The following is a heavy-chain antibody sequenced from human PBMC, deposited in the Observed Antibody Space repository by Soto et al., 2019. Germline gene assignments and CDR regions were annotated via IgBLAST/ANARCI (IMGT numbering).Heavy chain of an antibody. D-gene: IGHD3-22*01. V-gene: IGHV4-61*01. J-gene: IGHJ4*02. CDR3: ARSMFYSDGSNYSPFDY. CDR2: FYYTGSI. Sequence: PSEILSLTCTVSGGSVSSGNYYWSWIRQPPGEGLEWIGYFYYTGSINYNPSLKSRVTISIDASKNQFSLRLSSVTAADTAVYYCARSMFYSDGSNYSPFDYWGQGTLVTVS. CDR1: GGSVSSGNYY.